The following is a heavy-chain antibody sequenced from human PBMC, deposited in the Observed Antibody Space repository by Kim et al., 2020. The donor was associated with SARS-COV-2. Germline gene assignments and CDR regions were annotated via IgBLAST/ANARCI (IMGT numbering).Heavy chain of an antibody. Sequence: GGSLRLSCAASAFTFSNYGMHWVRQAPGKGLEWVATIWDDGSNTYYADSVKGRFTISRDNSKNTLYLQMNSLRAEDTAVYYCARVSTANAFDIWDQG. CDR1: AFTFSNYG. V-gene: IGHV3-33*01. J-gene: IGHJ3*02. CDR3: ARVSTANAFDI. D-gene: IGHD5-18*01. CDR2: IWDDGSNT.